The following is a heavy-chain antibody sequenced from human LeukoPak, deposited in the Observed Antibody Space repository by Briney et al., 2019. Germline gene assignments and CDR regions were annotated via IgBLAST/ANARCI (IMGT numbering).Heavy chain of an antibody. D-gene: IGHD3-22*01. J-gene: IGHJ4*02. CDR3: ARDSSGYPR. CDR2: MNPNSGNT. V-gene: IGHV1-8*02. Sequence: GSSVKVSCKASGGTFSSYAISWVRQAPGQGLEWMGWMNPNSGNTGYAQKFQGRVTMTRNTSISTAYMELSSLRSEDTAVYYCARDSSGYPRGAQRTLVTVSS. CDR1: GGTFSSYA.